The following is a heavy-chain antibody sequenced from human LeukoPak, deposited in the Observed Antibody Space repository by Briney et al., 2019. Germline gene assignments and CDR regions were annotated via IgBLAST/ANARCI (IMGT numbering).Heavy chain of an antibody. CDR2: IYHSGST. D-gene: IGHD3-3*01. V-gene: IGHV4-38-2*01. J-gene: IGHJ2*01. CDR1: GYSISSGYY. CDR3: ARRAVVYDFWSGYYTEWYFDL. Sequence: SETLSLTCAVSGYSISSGYYWGWIRQPPGKGLEWIGSIYHSGSTYYNPSLKSRVTISVDTSKKQFSLKLSSVTAADTAVYYCARRAVVYDFWSGYYTEWYFDLWGRGTLVTVSS.